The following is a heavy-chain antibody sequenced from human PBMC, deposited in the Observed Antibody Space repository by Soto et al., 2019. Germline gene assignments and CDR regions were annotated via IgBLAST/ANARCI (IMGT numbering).Heavy chain of an antibody. CDR2: ISYDGSNK. CDR3: ANLDYYDSSGYQDFDY. D-gene: IGHD3-22*01. CDR1: GFTFSSYG. Sequence: PGGSLRLSCAASGFTFSSYGMHWVRQAPGKGLEWVAVISYDGSNKYYADSVKGRFTISRDNSKNTLYLQMNSLRAEDTAVYYSANLDYYDSSGYQDFDYWGQGTLVTVSS. V-gene: IGHV3-30*18. J-gene: IGHJ4*02.